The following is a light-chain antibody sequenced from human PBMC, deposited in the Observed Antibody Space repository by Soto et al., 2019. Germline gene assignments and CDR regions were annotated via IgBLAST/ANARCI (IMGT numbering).Light chain of an antibody. V-gene: IGLV2-8*01. Sequence: QSALTQPPSASGSPGQSVTISCTGTSSDVGNYNYVSWYQQHPGKAPKLMIYEVNKRPSGVPDRFSGSKSGNTASLTDSGLQAEDEADYYCSSYAGSNNFKVFGGGTKLTVL. CDR2: EVN. CDR3: SSYAGSNNFKV. J-gene: IGLJ2*01. CDR1: SSDVGNYNY.